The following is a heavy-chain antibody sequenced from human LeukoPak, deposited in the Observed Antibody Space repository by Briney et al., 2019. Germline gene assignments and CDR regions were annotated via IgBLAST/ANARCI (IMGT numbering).Heavy chain of an antibody. D-gene: IGHD6-19*01. CDR2: INPDDKST. CDR3: ARGAGYSSAWDYYYDY. CDR1: GFTFSKYW. J-gene: IGHJ4*02. V-gene: IGHV3-74*01. Sequence: PGGSLRLSCVASGFTFSKYWLHWVRQAPGKGLVWVSRINPDDKSTSYADSVKGRFTISRDNAKNSLYLQMNSLRAEDAAVYYCARGAGYSSAWDYYYDYWGQGTLVTVSS.